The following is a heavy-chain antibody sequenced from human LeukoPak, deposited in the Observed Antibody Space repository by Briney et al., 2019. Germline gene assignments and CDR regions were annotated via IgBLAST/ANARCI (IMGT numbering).Heavy chain of an antibody. J-gene: IGHJ5*02. CDR3: ARAWGYGDYAGNWFDP. D-gene: IGHD4-17*01. CDR1: GFTFSSYS. CDR2: ISSSISYI. Sequence: GGSLRLSCAASGFTFSSYSMNWVRQAPGKGLEWVSSISSSISYIYYADSVKGRFTISRDNAKNSLYLQMNSLRAEDTAVYYCARAWGYGDYAGNWFDPWGQGTLVTVSS. V-gene: IGHV3-21*01.